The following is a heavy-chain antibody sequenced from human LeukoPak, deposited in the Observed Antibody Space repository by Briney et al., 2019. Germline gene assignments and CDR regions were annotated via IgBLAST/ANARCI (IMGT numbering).Heavy chain of an antibody. J-gene: IGHJ3*02. CDR1: GGTFSSYA. CDR2: IIPIFGTA. D-gene: IGHD2-2*01. CDR3: ARGLRYCSSTSCSKIDAFDI. Sequence: GASVKVSCKASGGTFSSYAISWVRQAPGQGLEWMGGIIPIFGTANYAQKFQGRVTITTDESTSTAYMELSSLRTEDTAVYYCARGLRYCSSTSCSKIDAFDIWGQGTMVTVSS. V-gene: IGHV1-69*05.